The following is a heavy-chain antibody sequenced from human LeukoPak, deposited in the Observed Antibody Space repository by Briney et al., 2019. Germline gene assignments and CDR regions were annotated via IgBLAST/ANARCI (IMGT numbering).Heavy chain of an antibody. CDR3: ARGGGRNNWNNFDY. CDR2: INRSGSS. D-gene: IGHD1-20*01. CDR1: GGSFSGYD. V-gene: IGHV4-34*01. J-gene: IGHJ4*02. Sequence: PSETLYLTCAVYGGSFSGYDWSWIRQSPGEGLDWIGEINRSGSSNYNPSLKSRFTISVDTSKNQSSLKLSSVTAADTAVYYCARGGGRNNWNNFDYWGQGTLVTVSS.